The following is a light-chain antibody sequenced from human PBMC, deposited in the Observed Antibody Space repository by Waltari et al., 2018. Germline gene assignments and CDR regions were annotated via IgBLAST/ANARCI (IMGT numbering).Light chain of an antibody. Sequence: ENVLTQSPGPLSLSPGERATLSCRASQSVSSSYLAWYQQKPGQDPRLLIYGASSRATGIPDRFSGSGSGTDFTLTISRLEPEDFAVYYCQQYGRSPGTFGQGTKVEIK. CDR2: GAS. CDR3: QQYGRSPGT. CDR1: QSVSSSY. V-gene: IGKV3-20*01. J-gene: IGKJ1*01.